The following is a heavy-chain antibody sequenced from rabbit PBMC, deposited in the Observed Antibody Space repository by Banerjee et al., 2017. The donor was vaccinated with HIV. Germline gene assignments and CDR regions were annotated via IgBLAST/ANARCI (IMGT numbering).Heavy chain of an antibody. Sequence: QEQLVESGGGLVQPGGSLKLSCKASGFDFSTYGVNWVRQAPGKGLEWIGYITYGGSAYHAGGVTGLSPFPRHNAQNTLYLQLNSLTAADTATYFCARDLAGVIGWNFNLWGPGTLVTVS. J-gene: IGHJ4*01. CDR3: ARDLAGVIGWNFNL. CDR1: GFDFSTYG. CDR2: ITYGGSA. V-gene: IGHV1S47*01. D-gene: IGHD4-1*01.